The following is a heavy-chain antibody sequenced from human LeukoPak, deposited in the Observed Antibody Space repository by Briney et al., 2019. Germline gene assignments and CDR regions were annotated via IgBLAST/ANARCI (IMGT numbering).Heavy chain of an antibody. CDR3: ARGYCSSTSCYGRLYYFDY. D-gene: IGHD2-2*01. V-gene: IGHV3-7*01. J-gene: IGHJ4*02. CDR1: GFTFSSYW. CDR2: IKQDGSEK. Sequence: GGSLRPSCAASGFTFSSYWMSWVRQAPGKGLEWVANIKQDGSEKYYVDSVKGRFTISRDNAKNSLYLQMNSLRAEDTAVYYCARGYCSSTSCYGRLYYFDYWGQGTLVTVSS.